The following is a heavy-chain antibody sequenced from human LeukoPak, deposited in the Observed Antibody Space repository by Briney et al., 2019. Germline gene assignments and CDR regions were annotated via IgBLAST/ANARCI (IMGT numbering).Heavy chain of an antibody. Sequence: PGGSLRLSCAASGLTFRNYGMHWVRQAPGKGLEWVAIIWYDGSNKYYADSVKGRFTISRDNSKNTLYLQMSSLRAEDTAVSYCAKRGENDGLYYFDYWGQGTLVTVSS. J-gene: IGHJ4*02. V-gene: IGHV3-30*02. D-gene: IGHD3-10*01. CDR2: IWYDGSNK. CDR1: GLTFRNYG. CDR3: AKRGENDGLYYFDY.